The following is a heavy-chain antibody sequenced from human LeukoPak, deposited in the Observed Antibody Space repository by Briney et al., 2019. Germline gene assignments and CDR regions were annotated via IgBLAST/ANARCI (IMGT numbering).Heavy chain of an antibody. J-gene: IGHJ4*02. CDR1: GGTFSSYA. CDR3: ARGGGPYDSSGYETDY. Sequence: SVKVSCKASGGTFSSYAISWVRHAPGPGLEWMGGSIPIFGTANYAQKFQGRVTITADESTRKAYMGPSSLRSEDTAVYYCARGGGPYDSSGYETDYWGQGTLVTVSS. D-gene: IGHD3-22*01. CDR2: SIPIFGTA. V-gene: IGHV1-69*13.